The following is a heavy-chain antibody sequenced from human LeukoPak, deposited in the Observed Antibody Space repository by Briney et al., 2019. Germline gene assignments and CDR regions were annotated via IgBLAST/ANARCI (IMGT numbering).Heavy chain of an antibody. CDR1: GFTFSSYG. CDR3: ARDQLSGPSSY. Sequence: GGSLRLSCAASGFTFSSYGMHWVRQAPGKGLGWVAVIWYDGSNKYYADSVKGRFTISRDNSKNTLYLQMNSLRAEDTAVYYCARDQLSGPSSYWGQGTLVTVSS. CDR2: IWYDGSNK. J-gene: IGHJ4*02. V-gene: IGHV3-33*01. D-gene: IGHD2-2*01.